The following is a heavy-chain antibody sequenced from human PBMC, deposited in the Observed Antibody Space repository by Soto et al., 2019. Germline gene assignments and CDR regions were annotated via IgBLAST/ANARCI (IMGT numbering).Heavy chain of an antibody. CDR2: IYHSGGT. Sequence: QVQLQESGPGLVKPSGTLSLTCAVSGGSISSSNWWSWVRQPPGKGLEWIGEIYHSGGTNYNPSPKSRVTLSVDKSTTQFTLKLSAVTAADTAVYYCARCITAAGPIDYWGQGTLVTVSS. D-gene: IGHD6-13*01. V-gene: IGHV4-4*02. CDR3: ARCITAAGPIDY. CDR1: GGSISSSNW. J-gene: IGHJ4*02.